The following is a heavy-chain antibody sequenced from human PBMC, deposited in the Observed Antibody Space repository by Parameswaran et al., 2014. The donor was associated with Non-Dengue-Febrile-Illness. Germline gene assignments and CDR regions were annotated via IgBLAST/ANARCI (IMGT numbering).Heavy chain of an antibody. Sequence: SVKVSCKASGGTFSSYAISWVRQAPGQGLEWMGGIIPIFGTANYAQKFQGRVTITADESTSTAYMELSSLRSEDTAVYYCAREGVVPAASGGMDVWGQGTTVTVSS. CDR2: IIPIFGTA. J-gene: IGHJ6*02. V-gene: IGHV1-69*13. CDR1: GGTFSSYA. D-gene: IGHD2-2*01. CDR3: AREGVVPAASGGMDV.